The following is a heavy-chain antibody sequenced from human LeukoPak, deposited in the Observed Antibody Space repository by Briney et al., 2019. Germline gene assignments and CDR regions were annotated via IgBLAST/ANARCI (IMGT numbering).Heavy chain of an antibody. V-gene: IGHV4-59*08. CDR2: IYYSGST. CDR3: ARAMGVVVPAATIVRSYYYYYYMDV. Sequence: SETLSLTCTVSGGSISSYYWSWIRQPPGKGLEWIGYIYYSGSTNYNPSLKSRVTISVDTSKNQFSLKLSSVTAADTAVYYCARAMGVVVPAATIVRSYYYYYYMDVWGKGTTVTVSS. D-gene: IGHD2-2*01. J-gene: IGHJ6*03. CDR1: GGSISSYY.